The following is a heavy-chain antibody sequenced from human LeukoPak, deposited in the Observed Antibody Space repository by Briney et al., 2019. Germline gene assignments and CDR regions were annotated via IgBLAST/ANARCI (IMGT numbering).Heavy chain of an antibody. D-gene: IGHD3-10*01. CDR1: GYNFKDYH. J-gene: IGHJ4*02. Sequence: GASVRVSCQASGYNFKDYHLHWVRQAPGQGLEWLGFISPNSGGTNYALQFRGRVTVTGDTSVNTAYLEIKNLKSDDTAIYYCARGWELQLPRTYFDYWGQGTLVTVSS. V-gene: IGHV1-2*02. CDR3: ARGWELQLPRTYFDY. CDR2: ISPNSGGT.